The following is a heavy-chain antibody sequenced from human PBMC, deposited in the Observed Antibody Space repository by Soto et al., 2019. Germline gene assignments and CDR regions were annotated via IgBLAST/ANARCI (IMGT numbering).Heavy chain of an antibody. V-gene: IGHV1-46*01. CDR1: GYTFTSYY. CDR3: AREDSMTTVVTRNAFDI. J-gene: IGHJ3*02. CDR2: INPSGGST. Sequence: GASVKVSCKASGYTFTSYYMHRVRQAPGQGLEWMGIINPSGGSTSYAQKFQGRVTMTRDTSTSTVYMELSSLRSEDTAVYYCAREDSMTTVVTRNAFDIWGQGTMVTVSS. D-gene: IGHD4-17*01.